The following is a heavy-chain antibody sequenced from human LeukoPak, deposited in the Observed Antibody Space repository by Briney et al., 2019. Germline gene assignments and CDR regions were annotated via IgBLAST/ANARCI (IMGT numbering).Heavy chain of an antibody. CDR2: ISAYNGNT. CDR1: GYTFSSYG. J-gene: IGHJ6*03. Sequence: ASVKVSCKASGYTFSSYGISWVRQAPGQGLEWMGWISAYNGNTNYAQKLQGRVTMTTDTSTSTAYMELRSLRSDDTAVYYCARGLYGDYGYYYYYMDVWGKGTTVTVSS. V-gene: IGHV1-18*01. CDR3: ARGLYGDYGYYYYYMDV. D-gene: IGHD4-17*01.